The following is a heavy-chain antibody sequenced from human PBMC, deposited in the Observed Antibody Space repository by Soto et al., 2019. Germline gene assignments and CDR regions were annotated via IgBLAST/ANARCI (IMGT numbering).Heavy chain of an antibody. CDR3: ARDRSARIVVVPAAMVGWFDP. J-gene: IGHJ5*02. V-gene: IGHV4-34*01. CDR2: INHSGST. Sequence: PSETLSLTCAVYGGSFSGYYWSWIRQPPGKGLEWIGEINHSGSTNYNPSLKSRVTISVDTSKNQFSLKLSPVTAADTAVYYCARDRSARIVVVPAAMVGWFDPWGQGTLVTVSS. CDR1: GGSFSGYY. D-gene: IGHD2-2*01.